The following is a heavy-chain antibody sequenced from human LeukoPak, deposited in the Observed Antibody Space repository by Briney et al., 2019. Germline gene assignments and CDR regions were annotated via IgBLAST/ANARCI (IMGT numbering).Heavy chain of an antibody. CDR2: IWYDGSNK. V-gene: IGHV3-33*01. Sequence: PGGSLRLSCAASGFTFSSYGMHWVRQAPGKGLEWVAVIWYDGSNKYYADSVKGRFTISRGNSKNTLYLQMNSLRAEDTAVYYCASSNWGYFDYWGQGTLVTVSS. CDR1: GFTFSSYG. J-gene: IGHJ4*02. D-gene: IGHD7-27*01. CDR3: ASSNWGYFDY.